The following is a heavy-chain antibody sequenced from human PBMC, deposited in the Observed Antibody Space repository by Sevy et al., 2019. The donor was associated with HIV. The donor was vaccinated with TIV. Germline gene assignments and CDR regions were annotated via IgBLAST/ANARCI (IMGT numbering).Heavy chain of an antibody. J-gene: IGHJ4*02. CDR3: ARHLEFYDYGDYGPAFMPDY. CDR2: IWFDGSNT. D-gene: IGHD4-17*01. V-gene: IGHV3-33*01. CDR1: GFTFSTYG. Sequence: GGSLRLSCAASGFTFSTYGMHWVRQAPGKGLEWLAVIWFDGSNTYYADSVKGRFTISRDIAKNTLHLQMNSLRAEDTAVYYCARHLEFYDYGDYGPAFMPDYWGQGTLVTVSS.